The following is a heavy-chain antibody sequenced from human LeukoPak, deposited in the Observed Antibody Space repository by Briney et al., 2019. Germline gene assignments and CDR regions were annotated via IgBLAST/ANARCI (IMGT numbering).Heavy chain of an antibody. J-gene: IGHJ4*02. CDR2: IYYSGST. Sequence: NPSETLSLTCIVSGGSISGSSYYWGWLRQPPGKGLEWIGSIYYSGSTYYNPSLKSRVTISVDTSRNQFSLKLNSASAPDTAVYYCARPYMAGTTWELYYWGQGILVTVSP. CDR1: GGSISGSSYY. V-gene: IGHV4-39*01. CDR3: ARPYMAGTTWELYY. D-gene: IGHD1-26*01.